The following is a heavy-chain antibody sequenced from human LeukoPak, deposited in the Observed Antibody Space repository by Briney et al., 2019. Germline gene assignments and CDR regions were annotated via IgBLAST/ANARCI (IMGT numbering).Heavy chain of an antibody. V-gene: IGHV4-4*07. CDR2: IYTSGST. CDR3: AREILGSGSYYVWAFDI. J-gene: IGHJ3*02. Sequence: PSETLSLTCTVSGGSISSYYWSWIRQPAGKGLEWIGRIYTSGSTNYNPSLKSRVTMSVDTSKNQFSLKLSSVTAADTAVYYCAREILGSGSYYVWAFDIWGQGTMVTVSS. D-gene: IGHD1-26*01. CDR1: GGSISSYY.